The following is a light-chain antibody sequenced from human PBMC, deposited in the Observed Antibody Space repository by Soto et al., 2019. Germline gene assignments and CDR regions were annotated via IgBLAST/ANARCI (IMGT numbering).Light chain of an antibody. CDR3: TSYTSSSTPV. Sequence: QSVLTQPASVSGSPGQAITISCTGTSSDVGGYNYVSWYQQHPGKAPKLMIYEVSNRPSGVSDRFSGSKSGNTASLTLSGLQAEDEADYYCTSYTSSSTPVFGTGTKVTVL. V-gene: IGLV2-14*01. CDR2: EVS. CDR1: SSDVGGYNY. J-gene: IGLJ1*01.